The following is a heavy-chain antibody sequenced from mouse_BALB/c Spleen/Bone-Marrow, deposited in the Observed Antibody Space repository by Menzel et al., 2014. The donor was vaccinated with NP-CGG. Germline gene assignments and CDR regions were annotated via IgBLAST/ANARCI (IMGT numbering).Heavy chain of an antibody. CDR3: ANWAYYIDY. Sequence: QVQLQQSGAELAKPGASVKMSCKASGYTFTTYWMHWVKQRPGQGLEWIGYINPSTGYTEYNQKFKDKATLTADSSSGTAYMQLSSLTSEDSAVYYCANWAYYIDYWGQGTALTVSS. CDR2: INPSTGYT. J-gene: IGHJ2*01. D-gene: IGHD4-1*01. V-gene: IGHV1-7*01. CDR1: GYTFTTYW.